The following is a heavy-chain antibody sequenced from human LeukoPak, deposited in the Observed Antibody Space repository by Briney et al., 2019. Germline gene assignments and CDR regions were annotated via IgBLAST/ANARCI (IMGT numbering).Heavy chain of an antibody. D-gene: IGHD3-3*01. CDR3: ARDLELSAVYYFDP. Sequence: GGSLRLSCAASGFTFSSYAMSWVRQAPGKGLEWVALISSGSEKYYADSVKGRFTISRDNSKNMLYLQMNSLRADDTAVYYCARDLELSAVYYFDPWGQGTLVIVSS. CDR2: ISSGSEK. CDR1: GFTFSSYA. J-gene: IGHJ4*02. V-gene: IGHV3-30*04.